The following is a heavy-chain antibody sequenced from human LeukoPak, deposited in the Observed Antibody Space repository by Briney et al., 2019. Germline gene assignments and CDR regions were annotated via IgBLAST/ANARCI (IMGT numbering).Heavy chain of an antibody. CDR3: ARAPYGSGAAIDY. V-gene: IGHV3-9*01. CDR1: GFAFHDYS. D-gene: IGHD3-10*01. CDR2: ISWDSSSI. Sequence: QPGGSLRLSCTASGFAFHDYSMHWVRQAPGKPLHRLSDISWDSSSIDYADSVKGRFTISRDNAKKSLYLQVNSLRTDDTALYYCARAPYGSGAAIDYWGQGTLVTVSS. J-gene: IGHJ4*02.